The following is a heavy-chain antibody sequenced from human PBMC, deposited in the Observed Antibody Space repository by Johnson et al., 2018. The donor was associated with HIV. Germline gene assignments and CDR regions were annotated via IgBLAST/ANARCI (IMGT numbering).Heavy chain of an antibody. CDR3: ARDREQLVRYAFDI. V-gene: IGHV3-30-3*01. CDR2: ISYDGSNE. D-gene: IGHD6-6*01. CDR1: GFAFSNYA. Sequence: VESGGGVVQPGGSLRLSCAASGFAFSNYAMHWVRQAPGKGLEWMAIISYDGSNEYYADSVKGRFTISRDNSKNTLYLQMNSLRAEDTAVYYCARDREQLVRYAFDIWGQGTMVTVSS. J-gene: IGHJ3*02.